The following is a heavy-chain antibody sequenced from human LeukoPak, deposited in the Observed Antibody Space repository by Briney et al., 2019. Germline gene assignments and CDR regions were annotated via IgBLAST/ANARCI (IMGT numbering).Heavy chain of an antibody. CDR2: ITGSDDNT. D-gene: IGHD6-19*01. CDR3: AKTLIYSSGWFDA. Sequence: GGSLRLSCAASGFTFSSYAMSWVRQAPGKGLEWVSVITGSDDNTYYADSVKGRFTISRDNSKNTLYLQMNSLGAEDTAVYYCAKTLIYSSGWFDAWGQGTLVTVPS. J-gene: IGHJ5*02. CDR1: GFTFSSYA. V-gene: IGHV3-23*01.